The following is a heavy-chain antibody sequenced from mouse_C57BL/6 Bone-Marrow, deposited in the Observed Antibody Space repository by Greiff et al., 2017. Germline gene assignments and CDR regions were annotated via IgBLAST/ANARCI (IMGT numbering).Heavy chain of an antibody. D-gene: IGHD2-3*01. CDR1: GFTFSSYA. CDR3: ARDRIYDGYYWYFDV. V-gene: IGHV5-4*01. Sequence: EVKLMESGGGLVKPGGSLKLSCAASGFTFSSYAMSWVRQTPEKRLEWVATISDGGSYTYYPENLKGRFSISRDNAKNNLYLQMSHLKSEDTAMYYCARDRIYDGYYWYFDVWGTGTTVTVSS. CDR2: ISDGGSYT. J-gene: IGHJ1*03.